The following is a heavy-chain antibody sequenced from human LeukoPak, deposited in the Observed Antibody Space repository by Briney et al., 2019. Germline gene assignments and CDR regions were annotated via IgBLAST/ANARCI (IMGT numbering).Heavy chain of an antibody. D-gene: IGHD6-13*01. J-gene: IGHJ6*02. CDR1: GFTVSSNY. CDR3: ARDDKKRRYSSSWLNYYYGMDV. V-gene: IGHV3-66*01. CDR2: IYSGGST. Sequence: PGGSLRLSCAASGFTVSSNYMSWVRQAPGKGLEWVSVIYSGGSTYYADSVKGRFTISRDNSKNTLYLQMNSLRAEDTAGYYCARDDKKRRYSSSWLNYYYGMDVWGQGTTVTVSS.